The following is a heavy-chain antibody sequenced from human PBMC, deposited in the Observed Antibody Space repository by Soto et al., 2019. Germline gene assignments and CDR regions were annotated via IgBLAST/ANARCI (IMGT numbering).Heavy chain of an antibody. CDR1: GGSFSGYY. D-gene: IGHD2-15*01. V-gene: IGHV4-34*01. CDR3: ARDGRDCSGGSCYGFPWFDP. Sequence: PSETLSLTCAVYGGSFSGYYWSWIRQPPGKGLEWIGEIYHSGSTNYNPSLKSRVTISVDTSKNQFSLRLSSVTAADTAVYYFARDGRDCSGGSCYGFPWFDPWGQGTLVTVSS. J-gene: IGHJ5*02. CDR2: IYHSGST.